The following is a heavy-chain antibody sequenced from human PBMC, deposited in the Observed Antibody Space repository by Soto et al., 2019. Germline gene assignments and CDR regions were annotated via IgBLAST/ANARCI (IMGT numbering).Heavy chain of an antibody. CDR2: ISGSGGST. J-gene: IGHJ4*02. CDR1: GFTFSSYA. D-gene: IGHD2-2*01. CDR3: AKDLEVGVVVPAASNY. Sequence: EVQLLESGGGLVQPGGSLRLSCAASGFTFSSYAMSWVRQAPGKGLEWVSAISGSGGSTYYADSVKGRFTISRDNSKNTLYLQMNSLRAEDTAVYYCAKDLEVGVVVPAASNYWGQGTLVTVSS. V-gene: IGHV3-23*01.